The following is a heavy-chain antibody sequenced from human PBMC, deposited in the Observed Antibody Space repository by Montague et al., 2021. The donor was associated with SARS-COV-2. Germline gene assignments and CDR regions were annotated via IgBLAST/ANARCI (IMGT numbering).Heavy chain of an antibody. CDR3: ARDLRWGYYDILTGYYRPLDY. Sequence: SLRLSCAASGFTFSSYSMNWVRQAPGKGLEWVSYISSSSSTIYYADSVKGRFTISRDNAKNSLYLQMNSLSAEDTAVYYCARDLRWGYYDILTGYYRPLDYGGQGTLVTVAS. V-gene: IGHV3-48*04. D-gene: IGHD3-9*01. CDR1: GFTFSSYS. CDR2: ISSSSSTI. J-gene: IGHJ4*02.